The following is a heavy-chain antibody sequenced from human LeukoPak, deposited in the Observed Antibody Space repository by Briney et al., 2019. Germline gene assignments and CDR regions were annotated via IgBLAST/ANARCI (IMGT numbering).Heavy chain of an antibody. J-gene: IGHJ6*02. CDR1: GFTFRSYE. CDR3: ASSVWLPHRYGMDV. CDR2: ISSSGSTI. Sequence: GGSLRLSCAASGFTFRSYEMNWVRQAPGKGLEGVSYISSSGSTIYYAYSVKGRFTISRDNAKNSLYLQMNSLRAEDTAVYYCASSVWLPHRYGMDVWGRGTTVTVSS. V-gene: IGHV3-48*03. D-gene: IGHD3-9*01.